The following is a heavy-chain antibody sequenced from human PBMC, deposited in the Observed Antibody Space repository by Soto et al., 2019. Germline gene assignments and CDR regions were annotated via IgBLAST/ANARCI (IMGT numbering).Heavy chain of an antibody. J-gene: IGHJ5*02. CDR1: GYTFTSYG. CDR2: ISAYNGNT. CDR3: ASWEGGTRQNNWFDP. V-gene: IGHV1-18*01. Sequence: QVQLVQSGAEVKKPGASVKVSCKSSGYTFTSYGISWVRQAPGQGLEWMGWISAYNGNTNYAQKLQGRVTMTTDTSTSTAYMELRSLRSDDTAVYYCASWEGGTRQNNWFDPWGQGTLVTVSS. D-gene: IGHD1-7*01.